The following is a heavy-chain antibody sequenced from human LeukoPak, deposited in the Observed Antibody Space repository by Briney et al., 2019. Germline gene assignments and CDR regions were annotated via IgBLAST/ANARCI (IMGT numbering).Heavy chain of an antibody. Sequence: GGSLRLSCAASGFTFSSYAMTWVRQAPGKGLEWVSGISGRGGSTYYADSVKGRFTISRDTSKNTLYLQMNSLRAEDTAVYYCAKGYSSGWWGYYFDYWGQGTLVTVSS. V-gene: IGHV3-23*01. CDR2: ISGRGGST. CDR1: GFTFSSYA. J-gene: IGHJ4*02. CDR3: AKGYSSGWWGYYFDY. D-gene: IGHD6-19*01.